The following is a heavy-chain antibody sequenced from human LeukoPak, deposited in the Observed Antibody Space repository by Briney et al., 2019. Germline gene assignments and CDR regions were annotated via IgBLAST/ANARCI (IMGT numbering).Heavy chain of an antibody. CDR3: AKERESNGYFDY. D-gene: IGHD3-22*01. J-gene: IGHJ4*02. CDR1: EFTFDDYA. Sequence: GGSLRLSCEASEFTFDDYAMHWVRQAPGKGLEWVSGISWNGGSIGYADSVKGRFTISRDNAKESLYLQMNSLRTEDTALYYCAKERESNGYFDYWGQGVLVTVSS. CDR2: ISWNGGSI. V-gene: IGHV3-9*01.